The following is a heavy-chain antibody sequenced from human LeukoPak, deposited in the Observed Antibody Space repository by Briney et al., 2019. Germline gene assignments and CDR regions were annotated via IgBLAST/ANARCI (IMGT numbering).Heavy chain of an antibody. CDR1: GFTFSGSA. CDR2: IRSKANSYAT. D-gene: IGHD6-13*01. V-gene: IGHV3-73*01. J-gene: IGHJ6*03. Sequence: GGSLRLSCAASGFTFSGSAMHWVRQASGKGLEWVGRIRSKANSYATAYAASVKGRFTISRDDSKNTAYLQMNSLKTEDTAVYYCAKVGVGAAAGILLVRYYYYYMDVWGKGTTVTVSS. CDR3: AKVGVGAAAGILLVRYYYYYMDV.